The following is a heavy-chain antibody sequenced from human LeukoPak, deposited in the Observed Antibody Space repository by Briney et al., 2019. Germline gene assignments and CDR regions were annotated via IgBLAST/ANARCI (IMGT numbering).Heavy chain of an antibody. V-gene: IGHV3-7*03. CDR1: GFTFSDYY. CDR2: IKQDGSEK. Sequence: RGSLRLSCAASGFTFSDYYMSWIRQAPGKGLEWVANIKQDGSEKYYVDSVKGRFTISRDNAKNSLYLQMNSLRAEDTAVYHCARYRRDDITGMEEAFDIWGQGTMVTVSS. J-gene: IGHJ3*02. CDR3: ARYRRDDITGMEEAFDI. D-gene: IGHD1-20*01.